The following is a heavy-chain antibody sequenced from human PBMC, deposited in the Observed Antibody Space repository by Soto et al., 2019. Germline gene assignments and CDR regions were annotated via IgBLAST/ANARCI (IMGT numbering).Heavy chain of an antibody. CDR1: GDSITSNSYF. V-gene: IGHV4-39*01. Sequence: QLQLQESGPGLVKPSETLSLTCTVSGDSITSNSYFWAWIRQPPGKGLEWIGRIYYSGTTYYNPSLKSRVTISVDKSKTQFSPTLSSVTAADTAVYYCARHFSVDYFDYWGQGALVTVSS. J-gene: IGHJ4*02. CDR3: ARHFSVDYFDY. CDR2: IYYSGTT.